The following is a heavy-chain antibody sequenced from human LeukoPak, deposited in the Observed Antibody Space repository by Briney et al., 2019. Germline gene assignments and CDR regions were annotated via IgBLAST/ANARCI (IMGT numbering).Heavy chain of an antibody. CDR3: ARGIVVVPAAPELYYMDV. CDR2: IYHSGST. CDR1: GGSNY. D-gene: IGHD2-2*01. V-gene: IGHV4-59*12. Sequence: SETLSLTCTVSGGSNYWSWIRQPPGKGLEWIGYIYHSGSTYYNPSLKSRVTISVDRSKNQFSLKLSSVTAADTAVYYCARGIVVVPAAPELYYMDVWGKGTTVTVSS. J-gene: IGHJ6*03.